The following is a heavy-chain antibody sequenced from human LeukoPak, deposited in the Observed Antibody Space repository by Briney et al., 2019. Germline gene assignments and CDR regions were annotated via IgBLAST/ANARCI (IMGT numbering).Heavy chain of an antibody. V-gene: IGHV4-34*01. CDR1: GGSFSGYY. Sequence: SETLSLTCAVYGGSFSGYYWSWIRQPPGKGLEWIGEINHSGSTNYNPSLKSRVTISVDTSKNQFSLKLSSVTAADTAFYYCARNYQPLLPIQANWFDPWGQGTLVTVSS. J-gene: IGHJ5*02. CDR2: INHSGST. D-gene: IGHD2-2*01. CDR3: ARNYQPLLPIQANWFDP.